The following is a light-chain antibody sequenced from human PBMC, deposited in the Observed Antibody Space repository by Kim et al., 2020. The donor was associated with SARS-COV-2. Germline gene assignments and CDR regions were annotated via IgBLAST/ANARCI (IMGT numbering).Light chain of an antibody. CDR2: DAS. Sequence: DIQMTQSPSTLSASVGDRVTITCRASQSISRGLAWYQQKPGKAPKLLIFDASILKTGVPSTFSGSGSGTEFTLTINSLQSDDFATYYCQQYKSSSLTFGGGTKVDIK. CDR1: QSISRG. CDR3: QQYKSSSLT. V-gene: IGKV1-5*01. J-gene: IGKJ4*01.